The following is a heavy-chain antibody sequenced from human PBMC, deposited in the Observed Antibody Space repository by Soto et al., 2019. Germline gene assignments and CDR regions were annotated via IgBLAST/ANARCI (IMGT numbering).Heavy chain of an antibody. Sequence: ASVKVSCKVSGYTLTELSMHWVRQAPGKGLEWMGGFDPEDGETIYAQKFQGRVTMTEDTSTDTAYMELSSLRSEDTAVYYCATNTETSSGWYLAPFDLWGRGTLVTVSS. CDR2: FDPEDGET. D-gene: IGHD6-19*01. CDR3: ATNTETSSGWYLAPFDL. J-gene: IGHJ2*01. CDR1: GYTLTELS. V-gene: IGHV1-24*01.